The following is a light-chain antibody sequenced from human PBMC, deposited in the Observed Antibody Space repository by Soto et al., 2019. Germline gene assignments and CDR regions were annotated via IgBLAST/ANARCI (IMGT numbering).Light chain of an antibody. V-gene: IGKV3-20*01. Sequence: IVLTQSPGTLSLSPGERATLSCKSSQRVSRSNIGWYQQKPGQAPSLLIYDASSRATGIPDRFSGSGSGTDFTLTISRLEPDDFAVYYCQQYGSSPFTFGPGTKVDIK. CDR3: QQYGSSPFT. CDR2: DAS. CDR1: QRVSRSN. J-gene: IGKJ3*01.